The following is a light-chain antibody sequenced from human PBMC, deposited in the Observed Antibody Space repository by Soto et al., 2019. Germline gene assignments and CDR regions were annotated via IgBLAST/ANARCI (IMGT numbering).Light chain of an antibody. V-gene: IGLV2-14*01. Sequence: QSALTQPASVSGSPGQSITISCTGTSSDIGGYGYVSWYQQHPGKAPKLIIFDVGSRPSGVSDRFSGSKSGNTASLTISGLQAEDEADYYCSSYASSSTVVFGGGTKLTVL. CDR1: SSDIGGYGY. CDR3: SSYASSSTVV. J-gene: IGLJ2*01. CDR2: DVG.